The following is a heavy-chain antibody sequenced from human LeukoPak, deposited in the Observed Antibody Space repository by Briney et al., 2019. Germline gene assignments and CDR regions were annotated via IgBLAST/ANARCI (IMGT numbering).Heavy chain of an antibody. J-gene: IGHJ4*02. CDR3: ASAAYTGAWYVY. Sequence: GASVKVSCKASGYTFTDYYMRWVRQAPGQGLEWMGRINPDSGGTNYIQRFQGRVTMTRDTSISTAYLELTWLRSDDTAVYYCASAAYTGAWYVYWGPGTLVTVSS. D-gene: IGHD6-19*01. CDR1: GYTFTDYY. V-gene: IGHV1-2*06. CDR2: INPDSGGT.